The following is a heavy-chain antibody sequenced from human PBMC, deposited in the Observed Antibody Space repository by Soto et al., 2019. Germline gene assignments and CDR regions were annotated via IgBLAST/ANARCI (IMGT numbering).Heavy chain of an antibody. CDR3: ARSAGGSASDAFDI. Sequence: QVQLVESGGGVVQPGRSRRLSCAASGFTFSSYGMHWVRQAPGKGLEWVAVIWYDGSNKYYADSVKGRFTISRDNSKNTLYLQMNSLRAEDTAVYYCARSAGGSASDAFDIWGQGTMVTVSS. CDR1: GFTFSSYG. J-gene: IGHJ3*02. D-gene: IGHD5-12*01. V-gene: IGHV3-33*01. CDR2: IWYDGSNK.